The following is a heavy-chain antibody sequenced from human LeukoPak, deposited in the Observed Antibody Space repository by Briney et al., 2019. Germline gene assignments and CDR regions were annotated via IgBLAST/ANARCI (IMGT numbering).Heavy chain of an antibody. Sequence: PGGSLRLSCAASGFTFSYYGMHWVRQGPGKGLEWVTFIQGDGSNKYYANSVKGRFTISRDNSKNTLYLQMNSLRAEDTAVYYCAKERKYYGSGSYSDYWGQGTLVTVSS. D-gene: IGHD3-10*01. J-gene: IGHJ4*02. CDR1: GFTFSYYG. CDR2: IQGDGSNK. CDR3: AKERKYYGSGSYSDY. V-gene: IGHV3-30*02.